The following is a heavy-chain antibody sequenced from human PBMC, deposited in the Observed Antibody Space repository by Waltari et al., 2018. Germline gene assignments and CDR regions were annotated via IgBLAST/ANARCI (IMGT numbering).Heavy chain of an antibody. J-gene: IGHJ3*02. V-gene: IGHV4-34*01. CDR3: ASGLSVVVVAATGAFDI. CDR1: GGSFSGYY. D-gene: IGHD2-15*01. CDR2: INHSGST. Sequence: QVQLQQWGAGLLKPSETLSLTCAVYGGSFSGYYWSWIRQPPGKGLEWIGEINHSGSTNYNPSLKSRVTISVDTSKNQFSLKLSSVTAADTAVYYCASGLSVVVVAATGAFDIWGQGTMVTVSS.